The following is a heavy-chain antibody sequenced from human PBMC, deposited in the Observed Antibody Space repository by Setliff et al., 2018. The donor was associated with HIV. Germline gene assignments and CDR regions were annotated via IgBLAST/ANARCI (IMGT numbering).Heavy chain of an antibody. J-gene: IGHJ1*01. Sequence: ASVKVSCKASGGTFSSYGISWVRQAPGQGLEWMGGVVPTIHEATYAQKFQGRVTITADESATTVYMEMSGLTSEDTAIYYCARGADASGYFYREYFQHWGQGTLVTVSS. CDR2: VVPTIHEA. V-gene: IGHV1-69*13. D-gene: IGHD3-22*01. CDR3: ARGADASGYFYREYFQH. CDR1: GGTFSSYG.